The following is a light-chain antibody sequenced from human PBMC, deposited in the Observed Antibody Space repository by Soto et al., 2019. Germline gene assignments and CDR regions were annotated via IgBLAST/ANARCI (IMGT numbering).Light chain of an antibody. V-gene: IGKV3-11*01. CDR3: QPRSTWPPILR. J-gene: IGKJ5*01. Sequence: PATLLRARRDTVSLSFTSIQSVSSYLAWYQQKPGQAPRLLIYDASTRATGIPDRFSGSGSGTDFTLTITSVEPEDFAVYYCQPRSTWPPILRFRHGARLAIK. CDR1: QSVSSY. CDR2: DAS.